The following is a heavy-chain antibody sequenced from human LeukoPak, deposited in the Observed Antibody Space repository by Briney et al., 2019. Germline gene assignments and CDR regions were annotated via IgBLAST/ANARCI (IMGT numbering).Heavy chain of an antibody. Sequence: GGSLRLSCAASGFTFSDSWMSWVRQAPGKGLEWVANTNQDGSEKDYVDSVKGRFTISRDNARNSLYLQMGSLRAEDTAVYYCATYTHWVAGDVWGQGTTVTVSS. V-gene: IGHV3-7*01. D-gene: IGHD3-16*01. CDR3: ATYTHWVAGDV. CDR2: TNQDGSEK. CDR1: GFTFSDSW. J-gene: IGHJ6*02.